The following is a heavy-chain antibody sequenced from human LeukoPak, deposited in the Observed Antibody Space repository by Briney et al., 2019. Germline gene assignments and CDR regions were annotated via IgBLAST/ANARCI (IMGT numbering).Heavy chain of an antibody. CDR1: GFTVSSNY. D-gene: IGHD6-6*01. Sequence: GGSLRLSCAASGFTVSSNYMSWVRQAPGKGLEWVSGISGSGGSTYYADSVKGRFTISRDNSKNTLYLQMNSLRAEDTAAYYCAKDRQYSSSSEAFDIWGQGTMVTVSS. J-gene: IGHJ3*02. V-gene: IGHV3-23*01. CDR2: ISGSGGST. CDR3: AKDRQYSSSSEAFDI.